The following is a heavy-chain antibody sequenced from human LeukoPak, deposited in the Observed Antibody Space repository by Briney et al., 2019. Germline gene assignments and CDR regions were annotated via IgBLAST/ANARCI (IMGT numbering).Heavy chain of an antibody. J-gene: IGHJ4*02. CDR3: ARGRPQTGRIAVAGPTDY. CDR1: GFTFSDYY. CDR2: ISSSGGTI. D-gene: IGHD6-19*01. Sequence: PGGSLRLSCAASGFTFSDYYMSWIRQAPGKGLEWVSYISSSGGTIKYADSVKGRFTISRDNAKNSLYVQMNSLRAEDTAVYYCARGRPQTGRIAVAGPTDYWGQGTLVTVSS. V-gene: IGHV3-11*01.